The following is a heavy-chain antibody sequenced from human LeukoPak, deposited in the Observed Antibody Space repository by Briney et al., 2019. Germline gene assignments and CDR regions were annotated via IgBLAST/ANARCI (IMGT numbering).Heavy chain of an antibody. CDR1: GYTFTSYY. J-gene: IGHJ4*02. CDR2: INPSGGGT. V-gene: IGHV1-46*01. D-gene: IGHD1-14*01. CDR3: AVETPPPARTD. Sequence: ASVKVSCKASGYTFTSYYMHWVRPAPGQGLEWMGIINPSGGGTSYAQKFQGRVTMTRDTSTSTVYMELSSLRSEDTAVYYCAVETPPPARTDWGQGTLVTVSS.